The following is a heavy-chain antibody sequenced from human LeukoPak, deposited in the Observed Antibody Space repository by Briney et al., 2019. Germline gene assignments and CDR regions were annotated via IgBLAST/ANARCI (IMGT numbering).Heavy chain of an antibody. CDR1: GYTFTGYF. V-gene: IGHV1-2*02. J-gene: IGHJ5*02. CDR2: INPNSGGT. D-gene: IGHD3-10*01. Sequence: ASVKVSCKASGYTFTGYFLHWVRQAPGQGLEWMGWINPNSGGTYYAQKFQGRVTMTSDTSISTVYMELSRLRSDDTAVYYCARVVRELRYSFDPWGQGTLVTVSS. CDR3: ARVVRELRYSFDP.